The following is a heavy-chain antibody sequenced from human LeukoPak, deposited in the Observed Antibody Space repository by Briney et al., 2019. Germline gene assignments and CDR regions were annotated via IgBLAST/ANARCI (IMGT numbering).Heavy chain of an antibody. D-gene: IGHD6-6*01. CDR2: INPNSGGT. CDR1: GYTFTGYY. V-gene: IGHV1-2*06. Sequence: ASVKVSCKACGYTFTGYYMHWVRQAPGQGLEWMGRINPNSGGTNYAQKFQRRVTMTRDTSISTAYMELSRLRSDDTAVYYCARGYSSSQNDYWGQGTLVTVSS. J-gene: IGHJ4*02. CDR3: ARGYSSSQNDY.